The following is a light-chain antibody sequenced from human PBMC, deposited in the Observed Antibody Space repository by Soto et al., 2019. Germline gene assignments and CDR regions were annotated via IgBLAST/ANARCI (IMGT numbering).Light chain of an antibody. CDR1: RSISSW. V-gene: IGKV1-5*03. J-gene: IGKJ1*01. Sequence: DIQMTQSPSTLSASVGDRVTITCRASRSISSWLAWYQHKPGKAPKVLIYQASGLESGVPSRFSGSGSGTAFSLTIRSLQPDDYATYYCQQYHNYWTFGQGTKVEMK. CDR2: QAS. CDR3: QQYHNYWT.